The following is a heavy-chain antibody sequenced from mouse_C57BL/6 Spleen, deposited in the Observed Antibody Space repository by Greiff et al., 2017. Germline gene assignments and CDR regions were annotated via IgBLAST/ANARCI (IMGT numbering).Heavy chain of an antibody. J-gene: IGHJ4*01. CDR3: ARSGDGFFYAMDY. CDR1: GYTFTSYW. CDR2: INPSNGGT. D-gene: IGHD2-3*01. V-gene: IGHV1-53*01. Sequence: QVQLQQPGTELVKPGASVKLSCKASGYTFTSYWLHWVKQRPGQGLEWIGNINPSNGGTNYNEKFKSKATLTVDKSSSTAYMQLNSLTSEDSAVEYCARSGDGFFYAMDYWGQGTSVTVSS.